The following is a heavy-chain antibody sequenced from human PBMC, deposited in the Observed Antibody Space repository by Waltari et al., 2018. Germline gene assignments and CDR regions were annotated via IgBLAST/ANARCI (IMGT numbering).Heavy chain of an antibody. Sequence: QVQLQESGPGLVKPSETLSLTCTVSGGSISSYYWSWIRQPPGKGLEWIGYIYYSGSTNYNPSLKSRVTISVDTSKNQCSLKLSSVTAADTAVYYWARETYGRHIVVVTAPHWYFDLWGRGTLVTVSS. J-gene: IGHJ2*01. CDR3: ARETYGRHIVVVTAPHWYFDL. CDR1: GGSISSYY. V-gene: IGHV4-59*01. CDR2: IYYSGST. D-gene: IGHD2-21*02.